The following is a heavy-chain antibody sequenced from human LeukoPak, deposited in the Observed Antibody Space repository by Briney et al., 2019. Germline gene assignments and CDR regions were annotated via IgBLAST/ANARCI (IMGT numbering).Heavy chain of an antibody. CDR1: GFTFEDYT. D-gene: IGHD2-8*02. J-gene: IGHJ6*02. V-gene: IGHV3-43*01. Sequence: SGGSLRLSCAASGFTFEDYTMHWVRQAPGKRLEWVALISWDGGSAYYVDSVKGRFTISRDNTKNILYLQMNSLRAEGTAVYYCVRDARYCPDVWGQGTAVTVSS. CDR3: VRDARYCPDV. CDR2: ISWDGGSA.